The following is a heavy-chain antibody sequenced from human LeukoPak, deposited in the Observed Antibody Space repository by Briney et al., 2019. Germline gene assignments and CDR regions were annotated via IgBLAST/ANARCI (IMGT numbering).Heavy chain of an antibody. CDR2: IYVDGST. V-gene: IGHV3-53*01. Sequence: SGGSLSLSFAASGFTVSGNYMNWVRQAPGKGLEWVSGIYVDGSTYYADSVKRRFTISRDNSRNTLYLQMNSLRAEDTAVYYCPRITAYDDSWGQGTLVTVSS. J-gene: IGHJ5*01. CDR3: PRITAYDDS. CDR1: GFTVSGNY. D-gene: IGHD1-20*01.